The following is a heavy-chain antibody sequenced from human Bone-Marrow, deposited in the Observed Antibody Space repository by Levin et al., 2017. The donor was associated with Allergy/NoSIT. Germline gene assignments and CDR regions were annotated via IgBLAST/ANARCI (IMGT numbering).Heavy chain of an antibody. CDR2: IKLDGSEK. D-gene: IGHD6-19*01. Sequence: GESLKISCAASGFTFSDYWMTWVRQAPGKGPEWVANIKLDGSEKNYVDSVKGRFTISRDNTMNSLYLQVNSPRAEDTAVYYCARDLTPYNSGWYDALDIWGQGTMVTVSS. CDR3: ARDLTPYNSGWYDALDI. J-gene: IGHJ3*02. CDR1: GFTFSDYW. V-gene: IGHV3-7*04.